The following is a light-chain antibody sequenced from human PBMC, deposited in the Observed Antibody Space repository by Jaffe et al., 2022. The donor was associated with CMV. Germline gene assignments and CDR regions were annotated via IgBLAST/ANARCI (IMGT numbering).Light chain of an antibody. J-gene: IGKJ4*01. CDR3: QQRNNWPSFT. V-gene: IGKV3-11*01. CDR2: DAS. CDR1: QSVSSY. Sequence: EIVLTQSPVTLSLSPGERATLSCRASQSVSSYLAWYQQKPGQAPRLLIYDASNRATGIPARFSGSGSGTDFTLTISRLEPEDFAVYYCQQRNNWPSFTFGGGTKVEIK.